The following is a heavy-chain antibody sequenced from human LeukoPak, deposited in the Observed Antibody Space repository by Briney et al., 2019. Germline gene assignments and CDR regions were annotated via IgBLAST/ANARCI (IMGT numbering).Heavy chain of an antibody. CDR1: GGSISSYY. Sequence: SETLSLTCTVSGGSISSYYWSWIRQPAGKGLEWIGRIYTSGSTNYNPSLKSRVTISVDTSKNQFSLKLSSVTAADTAVYYCARDRLWFGELSEFDYWGQGTLVTVSS. CDR2: IYTSGST. J-gene: IGHJ4*02. D-gene: IGHD3-10*01. CDR3: ARDRLWFGELSEFDY. V-gene: IGHV4-4*07.